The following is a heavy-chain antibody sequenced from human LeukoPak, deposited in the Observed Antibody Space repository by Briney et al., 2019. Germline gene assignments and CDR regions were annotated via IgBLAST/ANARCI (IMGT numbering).Heavy chain of an antibody. CDR2: IYYSGST. CDR1: GGSISSGGYY. Sequence: PSETLSLTCTVSGGSISSGGYYWSWIRQPPGKGLEWIGYIYYSGSTYYNPSLKSRVTISVDTSKNQFSLKLSSVTAADTAVYYCARGTHYGGKGFDPWGQGTLVTVSS. V-gene: IGHV4-30-4*01. CDR3: ARGTHYGGKGFDP. D-gene: IGHD4-23*01. J-gene: IGHJ5*02.